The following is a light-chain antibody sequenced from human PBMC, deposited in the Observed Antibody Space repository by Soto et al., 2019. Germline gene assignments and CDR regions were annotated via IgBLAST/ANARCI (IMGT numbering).Light chain of an antibody. CDR3: SSHTTSSTVV. V-gene: IGLV2-18*02. CDR2: EVT. Sequence: QSALTQPPSVSGSPGQSVTISCTGTNSDVGHYNRVSWFQQPPGTAPKLMIYEVTNRPSGVPDRFSGSKSGNTASLTISGLQAEDEGDYYCSSHTTSSTVVFGGGTKLTVL. CDR1: NSDVGHYNR. J-gene: IGLJ2*01.